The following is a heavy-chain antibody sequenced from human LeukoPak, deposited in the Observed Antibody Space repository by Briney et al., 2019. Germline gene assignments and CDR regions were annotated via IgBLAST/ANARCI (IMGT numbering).Heavy chain of an antibody. CDR1: GFTVSSNY. J-gene: IGHJ4*02. D-gene: IGHD3-22*01. CDR2: IYSGGST. V-gene: IGHV3-66*01. CDR3: ARFTPYYYDSTIDY. Sequence: GGSLRLSCAAYGFTVSSNYMSWVRQTPGKGLEWVSVIYSGGSTYYADSVKGRFTISRDNSKNTLYLQMNSLRAEDTAVYYCARFTPYYYDSTIDYWGQGTLVTVSS.